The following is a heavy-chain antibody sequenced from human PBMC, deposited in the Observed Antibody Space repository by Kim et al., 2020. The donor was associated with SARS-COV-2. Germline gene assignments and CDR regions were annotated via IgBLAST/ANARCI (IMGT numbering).Heavy chain of an antibody. CDR1: GLAFSSYW. V-gene: IGHV3-74*01. CDR3: ATGNNWSFDY. CDR2: IKGDGSAT. Sequence: GGSLRLSCAASGLAFSSYWMFWVRQPPGQGLLWVSHIKGDGSATVYADSVKGRFTVSRDNAKNTLYLQLSTLRAEDTAVYYCATGNNWSFDYWGPGTLVTVSS. D-gene: IGHD1-1*01. J-gene: IGHJ4*02.